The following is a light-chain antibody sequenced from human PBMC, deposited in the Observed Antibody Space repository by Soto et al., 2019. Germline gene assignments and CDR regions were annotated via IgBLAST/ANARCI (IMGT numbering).Light chain of an antibody. CDR3: QQCGSSRRT. J-gene: IGKJ1*01. CDR2: GAS. V-gene: IGKV3-20*01. CDR1: QSVSSDC. Sequence: EIVLTQSPGILSVSPGERATLSCRASQSVSSDCLAWYRQRPGQAPRLLIYGASTRATGTPDRISGSGSGTDFTLTIRRLEPEEFAVYYCQQCGSSRRTFGQGTKV.